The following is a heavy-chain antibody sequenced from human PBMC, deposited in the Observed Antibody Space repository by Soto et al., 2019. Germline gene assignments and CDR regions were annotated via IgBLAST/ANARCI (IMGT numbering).Heavy chain of an antibody. D-gene: IGHD3-3*01. CDR1: GFTFSSYG. Sequence: GALRLSCAASGFTFSSYGMHWVRQAPGKGLEWVAVIWYDGSNKYYADSVKGRFTISRDNSKNTLYLQMNSLRAEDTAVYYCARVMGSGYWLRGYFDYWGQGTLVTVSS. CDR2: IWYDGSNK. V-gene: IGHV3-33*01. CDR3: ARVMGSGYWLRGYFDY. J-gene: IGHJ4*02.